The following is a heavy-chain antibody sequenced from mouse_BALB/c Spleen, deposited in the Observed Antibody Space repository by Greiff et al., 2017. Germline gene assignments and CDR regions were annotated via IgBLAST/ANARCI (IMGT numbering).Heavy chain of an antibody. CDR2: ISSGGGST. J-gene: IGHJ3*01. CDR1: GFAFSSYD. V-gene: IGHV5-12-1*01. CDR3: ARHDDYDVFAY. D-gene: IGHD2-4*01. Sequence: EVQLVESGGGLVKPGGSLKLSCAASGFAFSSYDMSWVRQTPEKRLEWVAYISSGGGSTYYPDTVKGRFTISRDNAKNTLYLQMSSLKSEDTAMYYCARHDDYDVFAYWGQGTLVTVSA.